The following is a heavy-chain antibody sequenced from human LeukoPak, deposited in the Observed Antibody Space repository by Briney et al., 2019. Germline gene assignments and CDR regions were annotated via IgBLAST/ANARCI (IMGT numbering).Heavy chain of an antibody. CDR3: AKDPSQPIYTAMVLIDY. J-gene: IGHJ4*02. V-gene: IGHV3-23*01. CDR1: GFTFSSYA. D-gene: IGHD5-18*01. Sequence: PGGSLRLSCAASGFTFSSYAMSWVRQAPGKGLEWVSAISGSGGSTYYADSVKGRFTISRDNSKNTLYLQMNSLRAEDTAVYYCAKDPSQPIYTAMVLIDYWGQGTLVTVSS. CDR2: ISGSGGST.